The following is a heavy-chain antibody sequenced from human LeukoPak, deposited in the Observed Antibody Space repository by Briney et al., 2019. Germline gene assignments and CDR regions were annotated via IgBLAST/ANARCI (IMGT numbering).Heavy chain of an antibody. CDR3: ARLKSIAVAGTVDY. Sequence: SETLSLTCTVSGGSISSSSYYWGWIRQPPGKGLGWIGSIYYSGSTYYNPSLKSRVTISVDTSKNQFSLKLSSVTAADTAVYYCARLKSIAVAGTVDYWGQGTLVTVSS. CDR2: IYYSGST. CDR1: GGSISSSSYY. V-gene: IGHV4-39*01. D-gene: IGHD6-19*01. J-gene: IGHJ4*02.